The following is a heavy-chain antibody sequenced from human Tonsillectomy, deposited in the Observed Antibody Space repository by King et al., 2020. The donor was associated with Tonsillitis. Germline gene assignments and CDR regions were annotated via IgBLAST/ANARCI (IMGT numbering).Heavy chain of an antibody. CDR1: GGSFSSSSYY. D-gene: IGHD3-9*01. J-gene: IGHJ3*02. Sequence: QLQESGPGLVKPSETLSLTCTVSGGSFSSSSYYWGWIRQPPGKGLEWIGTIYYSGTTYYNPSLKSRGTISVDTSKNQFSLKLSSVTAAATAVYYCATQTYYDILPESPNAFDIWGQGTMVTVSS. CDR3: ATQTYYDILPESPNAFDI. CDR2: IYYSGTT. V-gene: IGHV4-39*07.